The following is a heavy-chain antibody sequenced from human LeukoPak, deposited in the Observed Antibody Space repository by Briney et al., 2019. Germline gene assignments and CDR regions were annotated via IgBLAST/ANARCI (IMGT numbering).Heavy chain of an antibody. V-gene: IGHV4-59*12. CDR2: IYYSGST. J-gene: IGHJ5*01. D-gene: IGHD3-3*01. CDR1: GGSISSYY. CDR3: ARGGITIFGVVIEGWFDP. Sequence: SETLSLTCTVSGGSISSYYWSWIRQPPGKGLEWIGYIYYSGSTNYNPSLKSRVTISVDTSKNQFSLKLSSVTAADTAVYYCARGGITIFGVVIEGWFDPWGQGTTVTVSS.